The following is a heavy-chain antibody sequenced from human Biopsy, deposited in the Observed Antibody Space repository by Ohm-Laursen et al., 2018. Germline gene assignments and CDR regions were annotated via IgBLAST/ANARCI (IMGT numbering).Heavy chain of an antibody. J-gene: IGHJ4*02. CDR1: GGTFTNYA. D-gene: IGHD2-8*01. CDR3: ARDPLNGHKHFDY. Sequence: GSSVKVSCKVSGGTFTNYAISWVRQAPGQGLEWLGYINCKTGATNYAQKFQGTVTMTRDTSISTAYLALGSLRSADTAIYYCARDPLNGHKHFDYWGQGSLVTVSS. CDR2: INCKTGAT. V-gene: IGHV1-2*02.